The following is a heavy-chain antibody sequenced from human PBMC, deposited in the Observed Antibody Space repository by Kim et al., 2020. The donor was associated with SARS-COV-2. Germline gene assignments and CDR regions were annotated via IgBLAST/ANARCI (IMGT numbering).Heavy chain of an antibody. CDR2: ISYDGSKK. Sequence: GGSLRLSCAASGFTFSSYGMHWVRQAPGKGLEWVAIISYDGSKKYYADSVKGRFTISRDNSKNTLHLQMDSLRTEDTALYYCAKDRTSSWTLDYWGQGTLVTVSS. V-gene: IGHV3-30*18. CDR1: GFTFSSYG. CDR3: AKDRTSSWTLDY. D-gene: IGHD6-13*01. J-gene: IGHJ4*02.